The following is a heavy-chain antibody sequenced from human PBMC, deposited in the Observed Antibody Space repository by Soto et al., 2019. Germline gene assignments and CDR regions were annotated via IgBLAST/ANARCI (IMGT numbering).Heavy chain of an antibody. J-gene: IGHJ4*02. CDR2: IYYDGSV. V-gene: IGHV4-39*01. Sequence: SETLSLTCTVSGGAIRNSIYYWGWIRQPPGKGLEWIGTIYYDGSVAYSPSLKSRVTLSVDTSRNHFSVKINSVTAADTAVYFCARHRIAVAGPLDYWGQGTLVTVS. CDR3: ARHRIAVAGPLDY. D-gene: IGHD6-19*01. CDR1: GGAIRNSIYY.